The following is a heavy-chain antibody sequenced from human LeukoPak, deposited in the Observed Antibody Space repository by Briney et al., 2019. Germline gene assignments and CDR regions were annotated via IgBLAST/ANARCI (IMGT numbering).Heavy chain of an antibody. CDR3: ARIPDYSNLSPGMDV. Sequence: SGGSLRLSCAASGFTFDDFGMSWVRQAPGQGLEWVSGINWNGGSTGYADSVKGRFTISRDNAKNFLYLQMTSLRAEDTALYYCARIPDYSNLSPGMDVWGKGTTVTVSS. CDR2: INWNGGST. CDR1: GFTFDDFG. D-gene: IGHD4-11*01. J-gene: IGHJ6*04. V-gene: IGHV3-20*04.